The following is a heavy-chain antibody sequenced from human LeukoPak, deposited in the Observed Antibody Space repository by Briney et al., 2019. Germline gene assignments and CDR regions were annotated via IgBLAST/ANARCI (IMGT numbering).Heavy chain of an antibody. CDR2: MNPNTGNA. V-gene: IGHV1-8*02. CDR1: GYTFTNFD. D-gene: IGHD2-2*01. Sequence: ASVKVSCKASGYTFTNFDINWVRQATGQGLEWMGWMNPNTGNAGYAQKFQGRVTMTRNTSISTAYIELSSLRSEDTAVYYCARGLRYCSSTSCPIQHWGQGTLVTVSS. J-gene: IGHJ1*01. CDR3: ARGLRYCSSTSCPIQH.